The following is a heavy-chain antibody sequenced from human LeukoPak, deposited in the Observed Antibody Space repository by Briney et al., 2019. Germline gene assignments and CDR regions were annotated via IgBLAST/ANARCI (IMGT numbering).Heavy chain of an antibody. D-gene: IGHD6-19*01. CDR3: AKSSSGWFEYYYYMDV. Sequence: GGSLRLSCAASGFTFSSYAMSWVRQAPGKGLEWVSAISGSGGSTYYADSVKGRFTISRDNSKNTLYLQMNSLRAEDTAVYYCAKSSSGWFEYYYYMDVWCKGTTVTVSS. CDR1: GFTFSSYA. CDR2: ISGSGGST. J-gene: IGHJ6*03. V-gene: IGHV3-23*01.